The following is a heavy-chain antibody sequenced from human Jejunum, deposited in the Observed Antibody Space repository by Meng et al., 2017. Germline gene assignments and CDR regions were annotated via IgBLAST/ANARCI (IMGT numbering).Heavy chain of an antibody. CDR2: VFDSGRT. CDR1: GGSVSGRSFY. J-gene: IGHJ4*02. V-gene: IGHV4-61*01. Sequence: QGQLQESGPGLVRPSETLSLTCAISGGSVSGRSFYWTWIRQPPGKGLEWIGYVFDSGRTKYTPSLSSRVTISADTSKNQFSLELSSVTAADTAVYYCATDVYGDGLAYLDYWGQGSLVTVSS. D-gene: IGHD4-17*01. CDR3: ATDVYGDGLAYLDY.